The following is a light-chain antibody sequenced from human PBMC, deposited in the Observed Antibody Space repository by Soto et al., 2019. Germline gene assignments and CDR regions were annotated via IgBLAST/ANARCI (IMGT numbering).Light chain of an antibody. V-gene: IGKV1-39*01. CDR3: QQGFSAPPWT. CDR2: DAS. CDR1: QSINNY. J-gene: IGKJ1*01. Sequence: DIQMTQSPSSLSASVGDRVTITCRSSQSINNYLYWYQQRPGKAPKVLIYDASSLQSGVTSRFCGSSYGTEFTLSISSLQREDFATYYCQQGFSAPPWTFSHGTKVEIK.